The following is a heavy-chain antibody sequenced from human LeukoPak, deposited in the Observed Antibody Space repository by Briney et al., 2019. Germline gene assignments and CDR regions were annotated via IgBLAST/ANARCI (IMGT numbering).Heavy chain of an antibody. CDR3: AKGSGINHYDWIYP. CDR1: AFTFRSYA. D-gene: IGHD3-16*01. Sequence: PGGSLRLSCAASAFTFRSYAMNWVRQAPGKGLEWVSGISGGGGSTYYADSVKGRFTISRDNSKNTLYLQMDSLRAEDTALYYCAKGSGINHYDWIYPWGQGTLVTVSS. V-gene: IGHV3-23*01. J-gene: IGHJ5*02. CDR2: ISGGGGST.